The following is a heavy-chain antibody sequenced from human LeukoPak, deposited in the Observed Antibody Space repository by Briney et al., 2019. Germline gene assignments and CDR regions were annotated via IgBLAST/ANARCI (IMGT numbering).Heavy chain of an antibody. CDR3: EREVGYYSVSSGYYQSPFIDY. J-gene: IGHJ4*02. CDR1: GYSISSGYY. CDR2: LYHSGST. D-gene: IGHD3-22*01. V-gene: IGHV4-38-2*02. Sequence: SETLSLTCSVSGYSISSGYYWGWIRQAPGKGLEWIGNLYHSGSTYYNPSLKSRVSISVDTSKNQLSLKLSSVTAADTAVYYCEREVGYYSVSSGYYQSPFIDYWGQGTLVTVSS.